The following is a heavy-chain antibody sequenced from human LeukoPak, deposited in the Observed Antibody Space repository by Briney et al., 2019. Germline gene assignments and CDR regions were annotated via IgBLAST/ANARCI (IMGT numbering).Heavy chain of an antibody. CDR2: IYSGGST. CDR3: AREEYSSSQYYFDY. CDR1: GFTVSSNY. V-gene: IGHV3-66*02. J-gene: IGHJ4*02. D-gene: IGHD6-6*01. Sequence: GGSLRLSCAASGFTVSSNYMSWVRQAPGKGLEWASVIYSGGSTYYADSVKGRFTISRDNSKTTLYLQMNSLRAEDTAVYYCAREEYSSSQYYFDYWGQGTLVTVSS.